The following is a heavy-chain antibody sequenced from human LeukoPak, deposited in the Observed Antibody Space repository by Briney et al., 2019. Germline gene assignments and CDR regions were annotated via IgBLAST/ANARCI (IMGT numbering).Heavy chain of an antibody. CDR3: ARDVPGYSSEFDF. D-gene: IGHD6-19*01. CDR1: GYTFTGFF. J-gene: IGHJ4*02. Sequence: ASVEVSCKAAGYTFTGFFMHWVRQAPGQGLEWIGWINPNSGVARSAQEFQGRVTLTTDTSVSTAYMELSRLTSDDTAVYYCARDVPGYSSEFDFWGQGTLVTVSS. V-gene: IGHV1-2*02. CDR2: INPNSGVA.